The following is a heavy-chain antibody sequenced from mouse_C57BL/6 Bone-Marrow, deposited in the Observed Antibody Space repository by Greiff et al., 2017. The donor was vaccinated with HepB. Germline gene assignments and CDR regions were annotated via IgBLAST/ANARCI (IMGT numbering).Heavy chain of an antibody. CDR2: IRNKANGYTT. CDR1: GFTFTDYY. J-gene: IGHJ3*01. Sequence: EVQLVESGGGLVQPGGSLSLSCAASGFTFTDYYMSWVRQPPGKALEWLGFIRNKANGYTTEYSASVKGRFTISRDNSQSILYLQMNALRAEDSATYYCARVHDYLFAYWGQGTLVTVSA. D-gene: IGHD2-4*01. V-gene: IGHV7-3*01. CDR3: ARVHDYLFAY.